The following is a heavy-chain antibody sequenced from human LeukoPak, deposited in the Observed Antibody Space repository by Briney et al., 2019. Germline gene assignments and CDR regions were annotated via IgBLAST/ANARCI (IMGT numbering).Heavy chain of an antibody. CDR3: ARGYITPDS. CDR1: GFTFSDYY. CDR2: ISSNDRTT. Sequence: GGSLRLSCAASGFTFSDYYMSWIRQAPGKGLEWVSYISSNDRTTYYADSVKGRFTISRDNAKYSLFLQMNSLRAEDTALYYCARGYITPDSWGQGTLVTVSS. J-gene: IGHJ5*01. D-gene: IGHD2-2*02. V-gene: IGHV3-11*01.